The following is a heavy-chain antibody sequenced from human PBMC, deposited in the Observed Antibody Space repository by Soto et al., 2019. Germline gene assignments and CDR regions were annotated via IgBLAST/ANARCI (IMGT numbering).Heavy chain of an antibody. D-gene: IGHD6-13*01. J-gene: IGHJ6*02. V-gene: IGHV1-69*06. CDR2: IIPIFGTA. Sequence: AASVKVSCKASGGTFSSYAISWVRQAPGQGLEWMGGIIPIFGTANYAQKFQGRVTITADKSTSTAYMELSSLRSEDTAVYYCARSGGHMGIYYYYYGMDVWGQGTTVTVSS. CDR3: ARSGGHMGIYYYYYGMDV. CDR1: GGTFSSYA.